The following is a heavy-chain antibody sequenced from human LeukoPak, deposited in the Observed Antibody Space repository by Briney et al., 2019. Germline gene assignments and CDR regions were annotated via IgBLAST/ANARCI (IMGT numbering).Heavy chain of an antibody. Sequence: SETLSLTCTVSGGSISSYCWSWIRQPPGKGLEWIGYIYYSGSTNYNPSLKSRVTISVDTSKNQFSLKLSSVTAADTAVYYCAGRGNIFSYFDYGGRGP. V-gene: IGHV4-59*08. J-gene: IGHJ4*02. CDR3: AGRGNIFSYFDY. CDR1: GGSISSYC. CDR2: IYYSGST. D-gene: IGHD3-3*02.